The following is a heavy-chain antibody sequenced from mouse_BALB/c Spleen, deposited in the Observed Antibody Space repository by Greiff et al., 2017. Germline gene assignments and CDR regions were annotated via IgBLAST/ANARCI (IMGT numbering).Heavy chain of an antibody. D-gene: IGHD2-14*01. CDR3: AREGGVRLAWFAY. V-gene: IGHV5-4*02. J-gene: IGHJ3*01. CDR2: ISDGGSYT. Sequence: EVKLVESGGGLVKPGGSLKLSCAASGFTFSDYYMYWVRQTPEKRLEWVATISDGGSYTYYPDSVKGRFTISRDNAKNNLYLQMSSLKSEDTAMYYCAREGGVRLAWFAYWGQGTLVTVSA. CDR1: GFTFSDYY.